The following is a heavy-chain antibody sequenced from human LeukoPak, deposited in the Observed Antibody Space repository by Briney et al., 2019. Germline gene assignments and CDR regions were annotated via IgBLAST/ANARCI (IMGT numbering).Heavy chain of an antibody. Sequence: GGSLRLSCAASGFTFSSYAMHWVRQAPGKGLEWVAVISYDGSNKYYADSVKGRFTISRDNSKNTLYLQMNSLRAEDTAVYYCARDYDSSGYTPFYTLDYWGQGTLVTVSS. CDR2: ISYDGSNK. J-gene: IGHJ4*02. D-gene: IGHD3-22*01. CDR3: ARDYDSSGYTPFYTLDY. CDR1: GFTFSSYA. V-gene: IGHV3-30-3*01.